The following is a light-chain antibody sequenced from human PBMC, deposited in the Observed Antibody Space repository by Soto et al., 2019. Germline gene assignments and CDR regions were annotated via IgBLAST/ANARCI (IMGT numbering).Light chain of an antibody. J-gene: IGKJ5*01. CDR3: QQYNNWPPT. V-gene: IGKV3D-15*01. CDR1: QSVRSN. Sequence: EIVMTQSPATLSVSPGERATLSCRASQSVRSNLAWYQQRPGQAPRLLIYGTSTRATGIPARFSGSGSGTEFTLTISSPQSEDFAVYYCQQYNNWPPTFGQGTRLEIK. CDR2: GTS.